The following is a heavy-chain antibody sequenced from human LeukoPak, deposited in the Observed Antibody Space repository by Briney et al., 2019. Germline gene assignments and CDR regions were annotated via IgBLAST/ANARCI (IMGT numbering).Heavy chain of an antibody. CDR1: GGTFSSYA. CDR3: ARGRPSGQHITYYFDY. J-gene: IGHJ4*02. Sequence: GASVKVSCKASGGTFSSYAISWVRQAPGQGLEWMGGIIPIFGTANYAQKFQGRVTITADKSTSTAYMELSSLRSEDTAVYYCARGRPSGQHITYYFDYWGQGTLVTVSS. V-gene: IGHV1-69*06. D-gene: IGHD1-20*01. CDR2: IIPIFGTA.